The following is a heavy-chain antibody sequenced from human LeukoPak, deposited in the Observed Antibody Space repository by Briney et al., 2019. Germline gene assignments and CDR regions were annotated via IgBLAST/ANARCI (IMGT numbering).Heavy chain of an antibody. J-gene: IGHJ5*02. D-gene: IGHD3-10*01. CDR2: IYYSGST. CDR3: VRTPEYYASGSYWFDP. CDR1: GGSISSYY. Sequence: SETLSLTCTVSGGSISSYYWSWIRQPPGKGLEWIGYIYYSGSTNYNPSLKSRVTISVDTSKNQFSLKLSSVTAADTAVYYCVRTPEYYASGSYWFDPWGQGTLVTVSS. V-gene: IGHV4-59*01.